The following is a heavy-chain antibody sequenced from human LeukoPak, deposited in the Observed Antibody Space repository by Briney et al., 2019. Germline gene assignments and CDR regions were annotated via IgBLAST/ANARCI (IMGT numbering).Heavy chain of an antibody. CDR3: ARWQAVVGFDY. CDR1: GFTFSSYS. D-gene: IGHD4-23*01. J-gene: IGHJ4*02. Sequence: GGSLRLSCAASGFTFSSYSMNWVRQAPGKGLEWVSSISSSSSYIYYADSVKGRFTISRDNAKSSLYLQMNSLRAEDTAVYYCARWQAVVGFDYWGQGTLVTVSS. V-gene: IGHV3-21*01. CDR2: ISSSSSYI.